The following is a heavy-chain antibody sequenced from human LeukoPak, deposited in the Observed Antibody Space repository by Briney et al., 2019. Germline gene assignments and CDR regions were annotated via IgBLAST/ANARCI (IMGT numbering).Heavy chain of an antibody. V-gene: IGHV3-30*04. D-gene: IGHD1-1*01. J-gene: IGHJ4*02. CDR3: AKAEELEPDY. Sequence: GGSLRLSCAASGFIFSHYAMHWVRQAPVKGPEWVAVVSSDGDETYYADSVEGRFTISRDNSKNTLYLQMNSLRTDDTAVYYCAKAEELEPDYWGQGTLVTVSS. CDR1: GFIFSHYA. CDR2: VSSDGDET.